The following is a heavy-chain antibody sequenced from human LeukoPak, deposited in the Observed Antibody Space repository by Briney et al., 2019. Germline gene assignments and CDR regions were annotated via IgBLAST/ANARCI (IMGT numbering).Heavy chain of an antibody. CDR3: ARTGRRDSGGYYYFDY. Sequence: SETLSLTCTVSGGSISSGGYYWSWLRQHPGKGLEWNGYIYYSGNTYYNPSLKSRVTISVDTSKTQFSLKLSSVTAADTAVYYCARTGRRDSGGYYYFDYWGQGTPVTVSS. J-gene: IGHJ4*02. D-gene: IGHD3-22*01. CDR2: IYYSGNT. V-gene: IGHV4-31*03. CDR1: GGSISSGGYY.